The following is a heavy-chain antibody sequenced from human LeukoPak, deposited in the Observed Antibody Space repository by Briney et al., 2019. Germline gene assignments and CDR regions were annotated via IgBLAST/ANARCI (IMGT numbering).Heavy chain of an antibody. Sequence: GGSLRLSCAASGFTVSSNYMSWVRQAPGKGLEWVSVIYSGGSTYYADSVKGRFTLSRDNSKNTLYLQMNSLRAEDTAVYYCARVGTSSLGDYYFDYWGQGTLVTVSS. CDR3: ARVGTSSLGDYYFDY. CDR1: GFTVSSNY. J-gene: IGHJ4*02. CDR2: IYSGGST. V-gene: IGHV3-66*01. D-gene: IGHD4-17*01.